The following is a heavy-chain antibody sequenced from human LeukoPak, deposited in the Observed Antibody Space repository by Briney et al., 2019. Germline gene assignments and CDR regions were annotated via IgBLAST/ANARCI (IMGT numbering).Heavy chain of an antibody. CDR1: GFTFGDYS. CDR2: IRSKAYDGTT. Sequence: GSLRLSCTASGFTFGDYSMNWVRQAPGKGLEWVGFIRSKAYDGTTEYAASVKGRFTISRDDSKSIAYLQMNSLKTEDTAVYYCAKDPRPQDYYDSSGYGAFDIWGQGTMVTVSS. CDR3: AKDPRPQDYYDSSGYGAFDI. V-gene: IGHV3-49*04. J-gene: IGHJ3*02. D-gene: IGHD3-22*01.